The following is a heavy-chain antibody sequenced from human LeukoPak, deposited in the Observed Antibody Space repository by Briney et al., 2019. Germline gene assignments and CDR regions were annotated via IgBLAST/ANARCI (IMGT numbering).Heavy chain of an antibody. J-gene: IGHJ4*02. V-gene: IGHV3-23*01. CDR1: GFTFSSYA. D-gene: IGHD6-6*01. Sequence: GGSLRLSCAASGFTFSSYAMSWVRQAPGKGLEWVSAITGNGANTFYADSMKGRFTISRDNIKNTLNLQMNSLRAEDTAIYYCARDSSHYLGSSDYWGQGTLVTVSS. CDR3: ARDSSHYLGSSDY. CDR2: ITGNGANT.